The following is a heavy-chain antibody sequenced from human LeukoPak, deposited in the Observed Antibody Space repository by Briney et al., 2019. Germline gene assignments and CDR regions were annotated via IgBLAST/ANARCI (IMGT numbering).Heavy chain of an antibody. CDR3: AKDRCSNGIGCYYYYMDV. V-gene: IGHV3-30*02. CDR2: IQYDGSNE. Sequence: GGSLRLSCAASGFTFRSYGMHWVRQAPGKGLEWVAYIQYDGSNEQYAHSVKGRFRISRDSSKNILYLQMDSLRAEDTAVYYCAKDRCSNGIGCYYYYMDVWGKGTTVTTSS. J-gene: IGHJ6*03. CDR1: GFTFRSYG. D-gene: IGHD2-8*01.